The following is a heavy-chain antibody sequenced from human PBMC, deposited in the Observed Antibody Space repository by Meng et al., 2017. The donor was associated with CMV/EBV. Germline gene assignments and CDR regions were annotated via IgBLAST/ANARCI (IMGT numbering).Heavy chain of an antibody. CDR2: IYYSGST. Sequence: QLQLHESGPGLVKPSETLSLTCTVSGGSISSSSYYWGWIRQPPGKGLEWIGSIYYSGSTYYNPSLKSRVTISVDTSKNQLSLKLSSVTAADTAVYYCARDSAVAGVMDYWGQGTLVTVSS. D-gene: IGHD6-19*01. CDR1: GGSISSSSYY. CDR3: ARDSAVAGVMDY. J-gene: IGHJ4*02. V-gene: IGHV4-39*07.